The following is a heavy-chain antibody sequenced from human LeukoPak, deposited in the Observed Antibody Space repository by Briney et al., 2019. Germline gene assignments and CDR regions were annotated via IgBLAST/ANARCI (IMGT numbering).Heavy chain of an antibody. Sequence: PGGSLRLSCAASGFTFSSYWMNWARQAPGKGLEWVASINHNGNVNYYVDSVKVRFTISRDNAKNSLYLRMSNLRAEDTAVYFCARGGGLDVWGQGATVTVSS. J-gene: IGHJ6*02. CDR1: GFTFSSYW. CDR2: INHNGNVN. D-gene: IGHD3-16*01. V-gene: IGHV3-7*03. CDR3: ARGGGLDV.